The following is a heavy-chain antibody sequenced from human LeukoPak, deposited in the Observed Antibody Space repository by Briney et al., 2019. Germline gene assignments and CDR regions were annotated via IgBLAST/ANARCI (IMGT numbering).Heavy chain of an antibody. D-gene: IGHD2-2*01. CDR2: ISGSGGST. J-gene: IGHJ4*02. Sequence: GGSLRLSCAASGFTFSSYAMSWVRQAPGKGLEWVSAISGSGGSTYYADSVKGRFTISRDNSKNTLYLQMNSLRAEDTAVYYCAKSAYCSSTSCYGGYFDYWGQGTLVTVSS. V-gene: IGHV3-23*01. CDR3: AKSAYCSSTSCYGGYFDY. CDR1: GFTFSSYA.